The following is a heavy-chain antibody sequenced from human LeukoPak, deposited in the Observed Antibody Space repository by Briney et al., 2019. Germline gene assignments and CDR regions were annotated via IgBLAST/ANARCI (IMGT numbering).Heavy chain of an antibody. J-gene: IGHJ6*04. V-gene: IGHV1-69*01. CDR3: ARDRDCSGGSCYSPDYGMDV. Sequence: ASVKVSCKASGGTFSSYAISWVRQAPGQGLEWMGGIIPIFGTANYVQKFQGRVTITADESTSTAYMELSSLRSEDTAVYYCARDRDCSGGSCYSPDYGMDVWGKGTTVTVSS. CDR2: IIPIFGTA. D-gene: IGHD2-15*01. CDR1: GGTFSSYA.